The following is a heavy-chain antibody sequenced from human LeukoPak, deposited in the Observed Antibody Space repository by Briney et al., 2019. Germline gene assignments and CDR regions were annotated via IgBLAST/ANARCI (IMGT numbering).Heavy chain of an antibody. CDR1: GASINKDY. V-gene: IGHV4-59*01. Sequence: PSETLSLTCTVSGASINKDYWAWIRQPPGRGLEWVGYAIDSDINETNGDITNYNPSLETRVTTSRDTPKNQFSLKWSSMTAADTAIYYCVRDSADSGGAFDVWGHGTVVTVSS. CDR3: VRDSADSGGAFDV. D-gene: IGHD2-15*01. CDR2: AIDSDINETNGDIT. J-gene: IGHJ3*01.